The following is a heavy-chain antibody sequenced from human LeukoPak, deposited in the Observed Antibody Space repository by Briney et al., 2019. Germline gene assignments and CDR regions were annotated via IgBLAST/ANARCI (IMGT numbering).Heavy chain of an antibody. CDR1: GFTFSSYA. J-gene: IGHJ4*02. CDR3: AKDGEMATITAY. Sequence: PGGSLRLSCAASGFTFSSYAMSWVRQAPGEGLEWVSAISGSGGSTYYADSVKGRFTISRDNSKNTLYLQMNSLRAEDTAVYYCAKDGEMATITAYWGQGTLVTVSS. CDR2: ISGSGGST. V-gene: IGHV3-23*01. D-gene: IGHD5-24*01.